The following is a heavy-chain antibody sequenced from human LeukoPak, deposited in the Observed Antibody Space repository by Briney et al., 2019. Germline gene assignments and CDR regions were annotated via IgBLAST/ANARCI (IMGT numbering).Heavy chain of an antibody. V-gene: IGHV3-15*01. CDR2: IKSETDGGTT. CDR3: AKDGVPNRYFGRNYFDY. Sequence: PGGSLRLSCGASGFTFRSAWMSWVRQVPGKGLESVGRIKSETDGGTTEYAAPVKGRFAISRDNSKNTLYVQINSLRAEDTAVYYCAKDGVPNRYFGRNYFDYWGQGTLVTVSS. J-gene: IGHJ4*02. D-gene: IGHD2-8*01. CDR1: GFTFRSAW.